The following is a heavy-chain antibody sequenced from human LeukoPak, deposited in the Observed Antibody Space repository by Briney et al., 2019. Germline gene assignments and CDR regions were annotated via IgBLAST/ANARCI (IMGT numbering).Heavy chain of an antibody. CDR3: ASATIFGVVLYY. J-gene: IGHJ4*02. D-gene: IGHD3-3*01. Sequence: GGSLRLSCAASGFTFSDYWMHWVRQAPGKGLVGVSRINSDGRITSYADSVKGRFTISRDNSKNTLYLQMNSLRAEDTAVYYCASATIFGVVLYYWGQGTLVTVSS. V-gene: IGHV3-74*01. CDR2: INSDGRIT. CDR1: GFTFSDYW.